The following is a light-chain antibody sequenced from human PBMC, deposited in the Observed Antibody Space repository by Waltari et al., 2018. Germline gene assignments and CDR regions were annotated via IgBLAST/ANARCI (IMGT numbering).Light chain of an antibody. V-gene: IGLV3-25*03. J-gene: IGLJ3*02. CDR2: KES. CDR3: QSPDSSGTYWM. Sequence: SDELTQPPSVSVSPGHTARITCSGDALPQRYIYWYQQKPGQAPVLVISKESGRPSGIPERFSGSSSGTTVTLTINGVQADDEADYYCQSPDSSGTYWMFGGGTKLTVL. CDR1: ALPQRY.